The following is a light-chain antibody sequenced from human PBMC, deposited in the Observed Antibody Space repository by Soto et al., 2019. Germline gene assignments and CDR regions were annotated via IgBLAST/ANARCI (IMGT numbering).Light chain of an antibody. J-gene: IGLJ1*01. CDR3: SSHTITNTLP. CDR1: SSDVGDHNY. V-gene: IGLV2-14*01. CDR2: EVS. Sequence: HSVLTQPASVSGSPGQSITISCTGTSSDVGDHNYVAWYQQHPGKAPKLILYEVSNRPSGVSNRFSGSKSGNTASLTISGLQAEDEADYYCSSHTITNTLPFGTGTKVTVL.